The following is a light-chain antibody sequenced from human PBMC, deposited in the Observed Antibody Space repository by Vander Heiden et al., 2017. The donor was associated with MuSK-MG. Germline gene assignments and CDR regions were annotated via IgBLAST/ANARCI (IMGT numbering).Light chain of an antibody. J-gene: IGKJ3*01. CDR3: QKNNRVPHT. Sequence: DIHMTQSPYSLSASVGDRVTITCRASQGIRNYLAWYKQKPGKLPKVLIELASTLQAGVPSRVSGSGSGTDFTPTISSLQQEDGGTYYWQKNNRVPHTFGRGTKVDIK. CDR2: LAS. V-gene: IGKV1-27*01. CDR1: QGIRNY.